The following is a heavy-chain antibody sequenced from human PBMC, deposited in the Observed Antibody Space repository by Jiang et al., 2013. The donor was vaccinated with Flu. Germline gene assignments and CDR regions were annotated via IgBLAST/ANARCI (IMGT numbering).Heavy chain of an antibody. D-gene: IGHD1-14*01. V-gene: IGHV3-74*01. CDR3: ARDLATPGEGIMDV. Sequence: GLVWVSRISSDGSSTSYADSVKGRFTISRDNAKNTLYVQMNSLRAEDTAVYYCARDLATPGEGIMDVWGKGTTVTVSS. CDR2: ISSDGSST. J-gene: IGHJ6*04.